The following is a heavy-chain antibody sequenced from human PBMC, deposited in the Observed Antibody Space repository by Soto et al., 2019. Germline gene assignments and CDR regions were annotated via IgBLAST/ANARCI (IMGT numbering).Heavy chain of an antibody. D-gene: IGHD2-2*01. CDR3: AKGVGTAAMVEAAFDI. V-gene: IGHV3-9*01. Sequence: EVQLVESGGGLVQPGRSLRLSCAASGFTFDDYAMHWVRQAPGKGLEWVSGISWNSGSIGYADSVKGRFTISRDNAKNSLYLQMNSLRAEDTALYYCAKGVGTAAMVEAAFDIWGQGTMVTVSS. J-gene: IGHJ3*02. CDR2: ISWNSGSI. CDR1: GFTFDDYA.